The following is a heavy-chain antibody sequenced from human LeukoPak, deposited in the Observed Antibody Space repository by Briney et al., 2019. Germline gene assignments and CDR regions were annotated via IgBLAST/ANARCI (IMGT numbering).Heavy chain of an antibody. D-gene: IGHD3-10*01. CDR3: AKQGPYGSGPYFDY. V-gene: IGHV3-23*01. Sequence: HSGGSLRLSCAASGFTFNDYAMSWVRQAPGKGLEWVSAISISGGSTYYADSVRGRFTISRRNSKNTLSLQMNSLRGEDTAVYYCAKQGPYGSGPYFDYWGQGALVTVSS. CDR1: GFTFNDYA. J-gene: IGHJ4*02. CDR2: ISISGGST.